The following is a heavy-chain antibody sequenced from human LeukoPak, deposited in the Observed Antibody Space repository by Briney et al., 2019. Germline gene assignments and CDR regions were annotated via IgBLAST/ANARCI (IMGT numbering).Heavy chain of an antibody. CDR2: IYYSGNT. D-gene: IGHD1-7*01. J-gene: IGHJ3*02. CDR1: GGSISSFY. CDR3: ARDWITGTSDAFDI. Sequence: PSDSLSLTCTVSGGSISSFYWSWIRQPPGKGLEWIGYIYYSGNTNYSPSLKSRVTMSVDTSKNQFSLKLSSVTAADTAVYYCARDWITGTSDAFDIWGQGTMVPVSS. V-gene: IGHV4-59*01.